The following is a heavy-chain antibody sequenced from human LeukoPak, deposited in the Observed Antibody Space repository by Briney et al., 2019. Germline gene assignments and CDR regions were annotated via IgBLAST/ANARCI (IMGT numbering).Heavy chain of an antibody. CDR3: ARDCSSTSWGYYGMDV. Sequence: ASVKVSCKASGGTFSSYAISWVRQAPGQGLEWMGGIIPIFGTANYAQKFQGRVTITADESTSTAYMELSSLRSEDTAVYYCARDCSSTSWGYYGMDVWGLGTTVTVSS. CDR2: IIPIFGTA. V-gene: IGHV1-69*13. D-gene: IGHD2-2*01. J-gene: IGHJ6*02. CDR1: GGTFSSYA.